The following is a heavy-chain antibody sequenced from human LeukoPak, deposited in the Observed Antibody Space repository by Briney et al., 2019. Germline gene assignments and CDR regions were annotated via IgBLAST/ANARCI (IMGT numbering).Heavy chain of an antibody. V-gene: IGHV4-39*07. CDR2: IFYSGST. J-gene: IGHJ6*02. CDR1: GGSISSGSYY. CDR3: ARDRLDGQGFYYGMDV. D-gene: IGHD5-24*01. Sequence: SETLSLTCTVSGGSISSGSYYWSWIRQPAGKGLEWIGSIFYSGSTYYNTSLKSRVTMSVDTSKNHFSLKLRSVTAADTAVYYCARDRLDGQGFYYGMDVWGQGTTVTVSS.